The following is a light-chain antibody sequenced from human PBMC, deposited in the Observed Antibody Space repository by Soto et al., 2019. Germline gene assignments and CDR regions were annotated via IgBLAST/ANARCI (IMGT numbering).Light chain of an antibody. CDR1: QHISSF. V-gene: IGKV1-8*01. J-gene: IGKJ1*01. CDR3: QQYYSYPRT. CDR2: ASS. Sequence: AIRVTQSRSSISASPGDRVTSACRASQHISSFIAWYQQRPGKAPNLLLYASSSLQSGVPSRVSGSGSGTDFTLTISNLQSEDFGTYYCQQYYSYPRTFGQGTKVEIK.